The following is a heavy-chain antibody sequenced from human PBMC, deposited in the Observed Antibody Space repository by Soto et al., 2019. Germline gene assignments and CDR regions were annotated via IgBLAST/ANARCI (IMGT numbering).Heavy chain of an antibody. Sequence: ASVKVSCKASGYTFTSYDINWVRQATGQGLEWMGWMNPNSGNTGYAQKFQGRVTITADESTSTAYMELSSLRSEDTAVYYCARDLGGTTTQNKGYWGQGTLVTVSS. J-gene: IGHJ4*02. V-gene: IGHV1-8*01. D-gene: IGHD1-7*01. CDR2: MNPNSGNT. CDR1: GYTFTSYD. CDR3: ARDLGGTTTQNKGY.